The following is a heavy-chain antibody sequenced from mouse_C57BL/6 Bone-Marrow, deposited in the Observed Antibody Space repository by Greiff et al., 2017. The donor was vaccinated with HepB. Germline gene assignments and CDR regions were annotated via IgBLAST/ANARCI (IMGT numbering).Heavy chain of an antibody. CDR3: ARRISNYYAMDY. J-gene: IGHJ4*01. CDR2: INSDGGST. CDR1: EYAFPSHD. Sequence: EVKLVESGGGLVQPGESLKLSCESNEYAFPSHDMSWVRKTPEKRLELVAAINSDGGSTYYPDTMERRFIISRDNTKKTLYLQMSSLRSEDTALYYCARRISNYYAMDYWGQGTSVTVSS. V-gene: IGHV5-2*03. D-gene: IGHD2-5*01.